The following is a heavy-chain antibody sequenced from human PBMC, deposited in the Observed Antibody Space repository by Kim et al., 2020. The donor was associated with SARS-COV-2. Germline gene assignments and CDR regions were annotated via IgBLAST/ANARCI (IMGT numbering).Heavy chain of an antibody. D-gene: IGHD3-9*01. V-gene: IGHV3-21*01. CDR2: ISSSSSYI. Sequence: GGSLRLSCAASGFTFSSYSMNWVRQAPGKGLEWVSSISSSSSYIYYADSVKGRFTISRDNAKNSLYLQMDSLRAEDTAMYYCARDRGPYDIDYGMDVWGQGTTVTVSS. J-gene: IGHJ6*02. CDR1: GFTFSSYS. CDR3: ARDRGPYDIDYGMDV.